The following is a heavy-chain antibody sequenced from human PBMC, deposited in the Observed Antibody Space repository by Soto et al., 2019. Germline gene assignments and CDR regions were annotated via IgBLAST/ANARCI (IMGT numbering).Heavy chain of an antibody. CDR3: TTWLREHSGTSVSCYGDGAY. V-gene: IGHV3-15*02. J-gene: IGHJ4*02. D-gene: IGHD5-12*01. Sequence: EVPLVESGGALVKPGESLTLSCAASGFTFNSAWMTWVRQAPGKGLECVGRIKSWTDGGSVDTAAPVKGRFAISRDDSKNTFYLQLNSLKSEDTAVYYCTTWLREHSGTSVSCYGDGAYWGQGTLVTVS. CDR2: IKSWTDGGSV. CDR1: GFTFNSAW.